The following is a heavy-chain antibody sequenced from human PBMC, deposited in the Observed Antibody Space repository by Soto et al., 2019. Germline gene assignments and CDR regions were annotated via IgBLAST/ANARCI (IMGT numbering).Heavy chain of an antibody. CDR1: GGSISSGGYY. CDR3: AREIATMNYYYYGMDG. CDR2: IYYSGST. J-gene: IGHJ6*02. V-gene: IGHV4-31*03. D-gene: IGHD2-21*01. Sequence: QVQLQESGPGLVKPSQTLSLTCTVSGGSISSGGYYWSWIRQHPGKGLEWIGYIYYSGSTYYNPSLKSRVTISVDTSKNQFALKLSAVTAADTAVYYCAREIATMNYYYYGMDGWGQGTRVTVYS.